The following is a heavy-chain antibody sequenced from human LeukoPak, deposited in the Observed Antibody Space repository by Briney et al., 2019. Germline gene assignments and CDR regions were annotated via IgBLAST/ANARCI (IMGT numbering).Heavy chain of an antibody. J-gene: IGHJ4*02. Sequence: SETLSLTCAVYGGSFSGYYWSWIRQPPGKGLEWIGEINHSGSTNYNPSLKSRVTISVDTSKNQFSLKLSSVTAADTAVYYCARGHVKSHYYDSSGTRIDYWGQGTLVTVPS. D-gene: IGHD3-22*01. CDR2: INHSGST. CDR1: GGSFSGYY. V-gene: IGHV4-34*01. CDR3: ARGHVKSHYYDSSGTRIDY.